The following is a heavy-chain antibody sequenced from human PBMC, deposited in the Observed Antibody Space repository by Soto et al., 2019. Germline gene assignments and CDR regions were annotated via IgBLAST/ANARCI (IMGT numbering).Heavy chain of an antibody. J-gene: IGHJ1*01. CDR3: ARLRGLSYFQH. Sequence: PSETLSLTCTVSGGSISSYYWSWIRQPPGKGLEWIGYIYYSGSTYYNPSLKSRVTISVDTSKNQFSLKLSSVTAADTAVYYCARLRGLSYFQHWGQGTLVTVSS. D-gene: IGHD4-17*01. V-gene: IGHV4-59*08. CDR1: GGSISSYY. CDR2: IYYSGST.